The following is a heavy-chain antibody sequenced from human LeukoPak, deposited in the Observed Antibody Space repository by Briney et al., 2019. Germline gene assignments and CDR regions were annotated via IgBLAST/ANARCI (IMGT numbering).Heavy chain of an antibody. CDR2: IWYDGSNK. CDR3: ARVLGSYCSGGSCYGADY. J-gene: IGHJ4*02. CDR1: GFTFSSYG. D-gene: IGHD2-15*01. Sequence: GGSLRLSCAASGFTFSSYGMHWVRQAPGKGLEWVAVIWYDGSNKYYADSVKGRFTISRDNSKNTLYLQMNSLRAEDTAVYYCARVLGSYCSGGSCYGADYWGQGTLVTVSS. V-gene: IGHV3-33*01.